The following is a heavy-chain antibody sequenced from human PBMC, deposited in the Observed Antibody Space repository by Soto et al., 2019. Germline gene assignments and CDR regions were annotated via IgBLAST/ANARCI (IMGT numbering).Heavy chain of an antibody. CDR1: GYTFTSYD. D-gene: IGHD6-19*01. J-gene: IGHJ4*02. Sequence: ASVKVSCKASGYTFTSYDINWARQATGQGLEWMGWMNPNSGNTGYAQKFQGRVTMTRNTSISTAYMELSSLRSEDTAVYYCARGRWLVPLRVDYWGQGTLVTVSS. CDR3: ARGRWLVPLRVDY. V-gene: IGHV1-8*01. CDR2: MNPNSGNT.